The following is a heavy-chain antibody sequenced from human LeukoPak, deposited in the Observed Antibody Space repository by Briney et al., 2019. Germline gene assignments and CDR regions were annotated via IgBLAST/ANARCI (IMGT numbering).Heavy chain of an antibody. CDR3: AGYCSGGSCYYYYYGMDV. D-gene: IGHD2-15*01. J-gene: IGHJ6*02. CDR2: ISGSGGST. CDR1: GFTFSSYA. Sequence: PGGSLRLSCAASGFTFSSYAMSWVRQAPGKGLEWVSAISGSGGSTYYADSVKGRFTISRDNSKNTLYLQMNSLRAEDTAVYYCAGYCSGGSCYYYYYGMDVWGQGTTVTVSS. V-gene: IGHV3-23*01.